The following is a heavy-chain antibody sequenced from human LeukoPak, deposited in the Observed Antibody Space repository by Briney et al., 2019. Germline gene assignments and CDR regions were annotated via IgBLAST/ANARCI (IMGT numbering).Heavy chain of an antibody. V-gene: IGHV4-34*01. D-gene: IGHD5-18*01. J-gene: IGHJ6*04. CDR1: GGCFSGYY. CDR3: AREKYSYGYNNYISI. CDR2: INHSGST. Sequence: PSETLSLTCAVYGGCFSGYYWSWIRQPPGKGLEWIGEINHSGSTNYNPSLNRRATISVDTSKNQFYLRRSSVTDADTAMYYCAREKYSYGYNNYISIWGKDIMVTISS.